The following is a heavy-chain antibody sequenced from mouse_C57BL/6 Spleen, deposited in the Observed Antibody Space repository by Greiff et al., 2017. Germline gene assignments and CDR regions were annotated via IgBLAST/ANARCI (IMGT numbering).Heavy chain of an antibody. D-gene: IGHD2-10*02. CDR2: INPSTGGT. CDR1: GYSFTGYY. J-gene: IGHJ4*01. V-gene: IGHV1-42*01. CDR3: ARWYGNYYAMGD. Sequence: VQLQQSGPELVKPGASVKISCKASGYSFTGYYMNWVKQSPEKSLEWIGEINPSTGGTTYNQKFKAKATLTVDKSSSTAYMQLKSLTSEDSAVYYCARWYGNYYAMGDWGKGTSVTVSS.